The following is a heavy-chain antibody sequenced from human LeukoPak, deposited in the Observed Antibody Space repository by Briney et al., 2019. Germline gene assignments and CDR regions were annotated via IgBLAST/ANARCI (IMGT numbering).Heavy chain of an antibody. V-gene: IGHV3-7*01. CDR3: ARLNSYGFYYFDY. CDR1: GFTFSSYW. J-gene: IGHJ4*02. Sequence: GGSLRLSCAASGFTFSSYWMSWVRQAPGKGLEWVANIKQDGSEKYYVDSVKGRFTISRGNAKNSLNLQLNSLRAEDTAVYYCARLNSYGFYYFDYWGQGTLVTVSS. D-gene: IGHD5-18*01. CDR2: IKQDGSEK.